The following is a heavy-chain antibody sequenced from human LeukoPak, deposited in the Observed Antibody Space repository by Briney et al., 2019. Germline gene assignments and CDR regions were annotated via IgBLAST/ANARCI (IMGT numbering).Heavy chain of an antibody. CDR3: ARDHWQVRGKATRFDY. Sequence: RASVKVSCKASGYTFTSYGISWVRQAPGQGLEWMGWISAYNGNTNYAQKLQGRVTMTTDTSTSTAYMELRSLRSDDTAVYYCARDHWQVRGKATRFDYWGQGTLVTASS. D-gene: IGHD3-10*01. CDR1: GYTFTSYG. V-gene: IGHV1-18*01. CDR2: ISAYNGNT. J-gene: IGHJ4*02.